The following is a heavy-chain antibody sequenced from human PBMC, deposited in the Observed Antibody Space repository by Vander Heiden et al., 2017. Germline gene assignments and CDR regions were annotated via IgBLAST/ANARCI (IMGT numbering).Heavy chain of an antibody. Sequence: QLQLQESGPGLVKPSETLSLTCTVSGGSISSSSYYWGWIRQPPGKGLEWIGSIYYSGSTSYNPSLKSRVTISVDTSKNQFSLKLSSVTAADTAVYYCARLPRTVTILNYYYYYGMDVWGQGTTVTVSS. CDR3: ARLPRTVTILNYYYYYGMDV. J-gene: IGHJ6*02. CDR2: IYYSGST. V-gene: IGHV4-39*01. D-gene: IGHD4-4*01. CDR1: GGSISSSSYY.